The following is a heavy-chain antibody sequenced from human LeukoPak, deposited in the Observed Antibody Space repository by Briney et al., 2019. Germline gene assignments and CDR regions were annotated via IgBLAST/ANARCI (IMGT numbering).Heavy chain of an antibody. CDR2: INPNSGGT. Sequence: PGASVKVSCKASAYTFTGYYMHWVRQAPGQGLEWMGWINPNSGGTNYAQKFQGRVTMTRDTSISTAYMELNRLRSDDTAVYYCARDGILSGSYYRLNYWGQGTLVTVSS. V-gene: IGHV1-2*02. D-gene: IGHD1-26*01. CDR1: AYTFTGYY. J-gene: IGHJ4*02. CDR3: ARDGILSGSYYRLNY.